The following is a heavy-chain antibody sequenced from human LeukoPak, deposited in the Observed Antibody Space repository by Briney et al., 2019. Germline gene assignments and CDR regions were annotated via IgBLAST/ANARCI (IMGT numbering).Heavy chain of an antibody. CDR2: ISYDGSNK. D-gene: IGHD3-9*01. J-gene: IGHJ4*02. V-gene: IGHV3-30*03. CDR3: AREGSVLRYFEAIDY. CDR1: GFTFSSYG. Sequence: GGSLRLSCAASGFTFSSYGMHWVRQASGKGLEWVAVISYDGSNKYYADSVKGRFTISRDNSKNTLYLQMNSLRAEDTAVYYCAREGSVLRYFEAIDYWGQGTLVTVSS.